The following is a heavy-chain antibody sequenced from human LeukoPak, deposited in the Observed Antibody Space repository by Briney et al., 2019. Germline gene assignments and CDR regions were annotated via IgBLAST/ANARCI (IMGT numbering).Heavy chain of an antibody. CDR3: VRVSYSQYNFDY. Sequence: GGSLRLSCAASGFTLSSYDMHWVRQATGKGLEWVSGIGGAGDTYYPGSVKGRFTISRENAKNSLYLQMNSLRAGDTAVYYCVRVSYSQYNFDYWGQGTLVTVSS. CDR1: GFTLSSYD. CDR2: IGGAGDT. V-gene: IGHV3-13*04. J-gene: IGHJ4*02. D-gene: IGHD2-21*01.